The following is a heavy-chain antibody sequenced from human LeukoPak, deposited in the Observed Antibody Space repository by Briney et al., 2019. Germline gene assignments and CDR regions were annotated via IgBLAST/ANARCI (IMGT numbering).Heavy chain of an antibody. J-gene: IGHJ5*02. Sequence: PGGSLRLSCAASGFTFSGYAMGWVRQAPGKGPEWVSAISNSGDSTHYADSVKGRFTISRDNSKNTLYLQMNSLRAEDTAVYYCAKDKYSSSWYNWFDPWGQGTLVTVSS. CDR2: ISNSGDST. D-gene: IGHD6-13*01. CDR1: GFTFSGYA. CDR3: AKDKYSSSWYNWFDP. V-gene: IGHV3-23*01.